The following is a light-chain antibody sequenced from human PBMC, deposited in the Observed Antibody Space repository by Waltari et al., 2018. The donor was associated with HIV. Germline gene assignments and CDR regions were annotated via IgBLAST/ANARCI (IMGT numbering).Light chain of an antibody. CDR1: SSDIGGYNY. CDR3: SSFAPTNKFYVL. CDR2: EVT. Sequence: QSTLTQPPSASGSPGQSVTISCTGTSSDIGGYNYVSWYQQHPGKAPKLIMTEVTTRPSGVPDRVSGSKSGNTASLTVSGLQADDEALYYCSSFAPTNKFYVLFGGGTTLTVL. J-gene: IGLJ2*01. V-gene: IGLV2-8*01.